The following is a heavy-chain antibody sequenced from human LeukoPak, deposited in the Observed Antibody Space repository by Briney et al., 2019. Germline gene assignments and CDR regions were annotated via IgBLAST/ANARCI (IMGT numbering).Heavy chain of an antibody. J-gene: IGHJ4*02. Sequence: KSSQTLSLTCTVSGGSISSGDYYWSWIRQPPGKGLEWIGYIYYSGTTYYNPSLKSRVTISIDTSKNQFSLKLNSVTAADTAVYYCAKPHTSSSHFYDSWGQGALVTVSS. V-gene: IGHV4-30-4*08. CDR1: GGSISSGDYY. CDR3: AKPHTSSSHFYDS. CDR2: IYYSGTT. D-gene: IGHD6-6*01.